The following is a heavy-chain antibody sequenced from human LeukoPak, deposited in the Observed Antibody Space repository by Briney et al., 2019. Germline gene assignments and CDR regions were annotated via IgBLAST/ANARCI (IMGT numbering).Heavy chain of an antibody. V-gene: IGHV4-59*01. Sequence: SETLSLTCTVSGDSISSYYWSWIRQPPGKGLEWIGYIYYSGSTNYNPSLKSRVTISVDTSKNQFSLKLSSVTAADTAVYYCARDPPYYDSSGYSDWYFDLWGRGTLVTVSS. J-gene: IGHJ2*01. CDR2: IYYSGST. CDR1: GDSISSYY. D-gene: IGHD3-22*01. CDR3: ARDPPYYDSSGYSDWYFDL.